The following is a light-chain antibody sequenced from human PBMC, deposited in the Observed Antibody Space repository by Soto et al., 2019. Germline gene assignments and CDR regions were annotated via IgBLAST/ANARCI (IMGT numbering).Light chain of an antibody. CDR1: QSSSSW. V-gene: IGKV1-5*03. CDR2: KAS. CDR3: QQYNDNWT. J-gene: IGKJ1*01. Sequence: DIQMTQSPSTLSASVGDRVTITCRASQSSSSWLAWYQQKPGQAPKLLIYKASTLQSGVPSRFSGSGSGTEFTLAISSLQPDDSATYYCQQYNDNWTFGQGTKVEIK.